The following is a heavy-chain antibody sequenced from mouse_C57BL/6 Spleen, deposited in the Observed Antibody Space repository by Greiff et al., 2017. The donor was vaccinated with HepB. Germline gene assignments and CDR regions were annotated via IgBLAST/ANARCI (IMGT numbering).Heavy chain of an antibody. V-gene: IGHV5-17*01. Sequence: DVQLVESGGGLVKPGGSLKLSCAASGFTFSDYGMHWVRQAPEKGLEWVAYISSGSSTIYYADTVKGRFTISRDNAKNTLFLQMISLRSEDTAMYYCASTPCVYFDYWGKGATLTVST. J-gene: IGHJ2*01. CDR2: ISSGSSTI. CDR3: ASTPCVYFDY. CDR1: GFTFSDYG.